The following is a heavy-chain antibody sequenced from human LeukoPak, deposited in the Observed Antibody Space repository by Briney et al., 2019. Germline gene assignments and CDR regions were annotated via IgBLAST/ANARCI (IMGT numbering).Heavy chain of an antibody. CDR3: AKSPTYYYDSSGTYYFDY. D-gene: IGHD3-22*01. Sequence: GGSLRLSCAASGFTFSSYAMSWVRQAPGKGLEWVSAISGSGGSTYYADSVKGRFTISRDNSKNTLYLQMNSLRAEDTAAYYCAKSPTYYYDSSGTYYFDYWGQGTLVTVSS. CDR1: GFTFSSYA. CDR2: ISGSGGST. V-gene: IGHV3-23*01. J-gene: IGHJ4*02.